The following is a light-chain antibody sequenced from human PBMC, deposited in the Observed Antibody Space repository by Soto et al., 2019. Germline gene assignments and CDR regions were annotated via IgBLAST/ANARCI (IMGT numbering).Light chain of an antibody. CDR3: QQYNKRPLT. Sequence: EIVMTQSPATLSVSPGERATLSCRASQSVYSNLAWYQQNPGQPPRLLVYEASTRATGIPARFSGSGSGTEFTLTISSLQSEDFASYYCQQYNKRPLTFGGGTKQEVK. V-gene: IGKV3-15*01. CDR2: EAS. J-gene: IGKJ4*01. CDR1: QSVYSN.